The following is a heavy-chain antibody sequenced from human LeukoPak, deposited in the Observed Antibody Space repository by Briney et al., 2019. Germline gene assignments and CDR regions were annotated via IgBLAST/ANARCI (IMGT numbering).Heavy chain of an antibody. CDR3: ARWFSTGRGFFDY. V-gene: IGHV3-30-3*01. D-gene: IGHD6-19*01. Sequence: PGRSLRLSCAASGFTFSSYAMHWVRQAPGKGLEWVAVISYDGSNKYYADSVKGRFTISRDNSKNTLYLQMNSLRDEDTAVYYCARWFSTGRGFFDYWGQGILVTVSS. CDR1: GFTFSSYA. CDR2: ISYDGSNK. J-gene: IGHJ4*02.